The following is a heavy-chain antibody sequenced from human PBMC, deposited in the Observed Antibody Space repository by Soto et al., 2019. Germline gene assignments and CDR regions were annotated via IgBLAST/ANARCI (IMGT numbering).Heavy chain of an antibody. CDR3: TREGTFGSGSNEAWFDP. J-gene: IGHJ5*02. CDR2: IWYDGSKE. Sequence: QEQLAESGGGVVQPGTSLRLSCTASGFTFSPFGMNWVRQAPGKGLEWVALIWYDGSKEYYADSVKGRFTISRDDSKNTVYLQMDSLRAEDTAVYYCTREGTFGSGSNEAWFDPWGQGTLVTVSS. CDR1: GFTFSPFG. D-gene: IGHD6-25*01. V-gene: IGHV3-33*08.